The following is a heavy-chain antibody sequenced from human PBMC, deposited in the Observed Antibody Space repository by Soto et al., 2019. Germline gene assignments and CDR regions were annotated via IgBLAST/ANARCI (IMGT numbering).Heavy chain of an antibody. D-gene: IGHD2-8*01. Sequence: EVQLLESGGGVVQPGGSLRLSCAASGFTFSAYAMSWVRQAPGKGLEWVSGVPGSDTDKYYADSVRGRFTFSRDNSKNTLSLHMKSLRAEAAAAYYCAKDATAVNSVWDHFDMWGQGTEVTVSS. V-gene: IGHV3-23*05. CDR2: VPGSDTDK. CDR1: GFTFSAYA. CDR3: AKDATAVNSVWDHFDM. J-gene: IGHJ3*02.